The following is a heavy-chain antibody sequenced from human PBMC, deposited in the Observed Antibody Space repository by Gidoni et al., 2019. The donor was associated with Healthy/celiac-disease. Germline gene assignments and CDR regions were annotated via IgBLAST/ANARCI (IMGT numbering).Heavy chain of an antibody. Sequence: QVQLVESGGGVVQPGRSLRLSCAASGFTFSSNGMHWVRQAPGKGLEWVAVIWYDGSNKYYADSVKGRFTISRDNSKNTLYLQMNSLRAEDTAVYYCARNSEATNVLRYFDWSGGGFDYWGQGTLVTVSS. J-gene: IGHJ4*02. V-gene: IGHV3-33*01. CDR3: ARNSEATNVLRYFDWSGGGFDY. CDR1: GFTFSSNG. D-gene: IGHD3-9*01. CDR2: IWYDGSNK.